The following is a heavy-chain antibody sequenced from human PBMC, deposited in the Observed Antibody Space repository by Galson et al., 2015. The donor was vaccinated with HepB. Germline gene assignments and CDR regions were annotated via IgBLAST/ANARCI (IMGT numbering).Heavy chain of an antibody. CDR1: GFTFGGYA. Sequence: SLRLSCAGSGFTFGGYAMSWFRQAPGKGLEWVGFIRSKAYGGTTQYAASVKGRFTISRDDSKSIAYLQMSSLKASDTAMYYCARHGSDYFDSSGYYPLDSWGQGTLVTVSS. J-gene: IGHJ4*02. CDR2: IRSKAYGGTT. CDR3: ARHGSDYFDSSGYYPLDS. D-gene: IGHD3-22*01. V-gene: IGHV3-49*03.